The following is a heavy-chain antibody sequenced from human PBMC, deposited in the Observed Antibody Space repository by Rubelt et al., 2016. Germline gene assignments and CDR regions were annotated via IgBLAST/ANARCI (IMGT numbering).Heavy chain of an antibody. CDR2: INHSGST. CDR3: ARGRDGMDV. V-gene: IGHV4-34*01. Sequence: KPSETLSLTCAVYGGSFSGYYWSWIRQPPGKGLEWIGEINHSGSTNYNPSLKSRVTISVDTSKNQFSLKLSSVTAADTAVYYCARGRDGMDVWGQGTTVTVSS. CDR1: GGSFSGYY. J-gene: IGHJ6*02.